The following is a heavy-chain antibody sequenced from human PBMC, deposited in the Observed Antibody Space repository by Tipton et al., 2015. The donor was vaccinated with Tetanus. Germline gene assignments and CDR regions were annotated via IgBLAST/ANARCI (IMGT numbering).Heavy chain of an antibody. CDR3: ARDPHTIRTGNHRGFDY. CDR1: GITINGYW. V-gene: IGHV3-7*03. CDR2: IKQDGNEK. J-gene: IGHJ4*02. D-gene: IGHD3-10*01. Sequence: SLRLSCAASGITINGYWMIWVRQAPGKGLERVANIKQDGNEKYHVDSVKGRFTISRDNGKNLLYLQMNSLRVEDTAVYYCARDPHTIRTGNHRGFDYWGQGTKVTVSS.